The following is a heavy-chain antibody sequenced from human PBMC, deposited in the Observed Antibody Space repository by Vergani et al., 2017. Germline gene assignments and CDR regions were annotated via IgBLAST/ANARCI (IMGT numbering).Heavy chain of an antibody. J-gene: IGHJ3*02. CDR1: GFSFSKAW. D-gene: IGHD6-19*01. CDR2: LSASDRRT. V-gene: IGHV3-23*04. CDR3: AKVGRSEVAGTFGAFDI. Sequence: EVQLVESGGGLVKPGGSLRLSCAASGFSFSKAWMSWVRQAPGKGLEWVSTLSASDRRTHYADSVKGRFTISRDNSKNTLFLHMNSLRPEDTAVYYCAKVGRSEVAGTFGAFDIWGQGTMVTVSS.